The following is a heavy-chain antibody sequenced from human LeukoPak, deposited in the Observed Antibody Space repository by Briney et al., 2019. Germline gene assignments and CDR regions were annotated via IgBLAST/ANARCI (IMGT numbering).Heavy chain of an antibody. CDR1: GGSISSYY. D-gene: IGHD3-10*01. V-gene: IGHV4-34*01. J-gene: IGHJ6*04. Sequence: SETLSLTCTVSGGSISSYYWSWIRQPPGKGLEWIGEINHSGSTNYNPSLKSRVTISVDTSKNKFSLKLSSVTAADTAVYYCARRSYGLDVWGKGTTVTISS. CDR2: INHSGST. CDR3: ARRSYGLDV.